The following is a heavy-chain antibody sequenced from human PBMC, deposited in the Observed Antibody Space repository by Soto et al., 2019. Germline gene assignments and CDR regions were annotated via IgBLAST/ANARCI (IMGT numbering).Heavy chain of an antibody. V-gene: IGHV4-59*01. CDR2: MYNTGST. CDR1: GGSISGLY. J-gene: IGHJ6*02. Sequence: SETLSLTCTVSGGSISGLYWSWMRQPPGKGLEWIGYMYNTGSTVYNPSFKSRVTISVDTSKNQFSLKLNSVTAADTAVYYCARDLWGYCGTDCYPLDVWGQGTTVT. CDR3: ARDLWGYCGTDCYPLDV. D-gene: IGHD2-21*02.